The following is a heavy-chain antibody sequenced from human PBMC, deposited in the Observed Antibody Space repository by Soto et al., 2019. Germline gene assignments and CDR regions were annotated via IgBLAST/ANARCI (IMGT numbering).Heavy chain of an antibody. J-gene: IGHJ1*01. CDR1: GFTFSSYA. Sequence: EVQLLESGGGLVQPGGSLRLSCAASGFTFSSYAMSWVRQAPGKGLEWVSTISSSGGSTYYADSVKGRFTISRDNSKNTLYLQINSLRAEDTAVYYCAKGGGVYGSGSYPFWSWCQGTLVTVSS. V-gene: IGHV3-23*01. D-gene: IGHD3-10*01. CDR2: ISSSGGST. CDR3: AKGGGVYGSGSYPFWS.